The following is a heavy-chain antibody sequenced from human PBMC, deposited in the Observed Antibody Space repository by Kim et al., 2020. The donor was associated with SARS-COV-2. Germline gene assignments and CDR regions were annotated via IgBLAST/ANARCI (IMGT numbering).Heavy chain of an antibody. CDR2: IWYDGSNK. D-gene: IGHD2-2*01. Sequence: GGSLRLSCAASGFTFSSYGMHWVRQAPGKGLEWVAVIWYDGSNKYYADSVKGRFTISRDNSKNTLYLQMNSLRAEDTAVYYCARDSSPRAFDYWGQGTLVTVSS. CDR1: GFTFSSYG. CDR3: ARDSSPRAFDY. V-gene: IGHV3-33*01. J-gene: IGHJ4*02.